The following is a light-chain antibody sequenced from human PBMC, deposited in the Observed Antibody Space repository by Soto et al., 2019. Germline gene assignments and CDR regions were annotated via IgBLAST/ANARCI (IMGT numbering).Light chain of an antibody. CDR1: QHVATY. CDR2: SSS. V-gene: IGKV1-39*01. CDR3: QQTYSVPPT. J-gene: IGKJ1*01. Sequence: DIHVTQSPSSLSASVGDRVTLTCRTSQHVATYLNWYQQKSGRAPTLLIYSSSGLQPGVSPRFSGSGSGTDFTLTISSLQYEDFATYFCQQTYSVPPTFGQGTTVDFK.